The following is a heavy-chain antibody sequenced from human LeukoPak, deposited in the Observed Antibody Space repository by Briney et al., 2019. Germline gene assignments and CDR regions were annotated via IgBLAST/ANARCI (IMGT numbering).Heavy chain of an antibody. D-gene: IGHD3-10*01. J-gene: IGHJ4*02. CDR3: ASLYGSGSYHDY. Sequence: SVKVSCKASGGTFSSYAISWVRQAPGQGLEWMGGIIPIFGTANYAQKFQDRVTITADESTSTAYMELSSLRSEDTAVYYCASLYGSGSYHDYWGQGTLVTVSS. CDR1: GGTFSSYA. V-gene: IGHV1-69*13. CDR2: IIPIFGTA.